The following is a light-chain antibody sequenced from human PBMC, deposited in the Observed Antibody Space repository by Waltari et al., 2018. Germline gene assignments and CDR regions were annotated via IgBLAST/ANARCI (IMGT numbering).Light chain of an antibody. CDR3: QQRSSWPRT. Sequence: DIVLTQSPATLSLSPGERPTLSCRASQSINNNLAWYQQKPGQAPRLLIYSTSNRATGIPARFSGSGSGTDFFLTISSLDPEDFAVYYCQQRSSWPRTFGQGTRVEIK. V-gene: IGKV3-11*01. J-gene: IGKJ1*01. CDR2: STS. CDR1: QSINNN.